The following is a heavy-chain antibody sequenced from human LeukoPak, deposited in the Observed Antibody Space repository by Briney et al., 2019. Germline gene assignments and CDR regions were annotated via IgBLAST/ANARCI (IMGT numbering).Heavy chain of an antibody. CDR1: GYTFSDYY. J-gene: IGHJ4*02. D-gene: IGHD1-26*01. CDR2: INPNSAAT. CDR3: ARIRGGNNYHFDY. V-gene: IGHV1-2*02. Sequence: SLKVSCKTSGYTFSDYYTDWVRHTPGQGLECMGWINPNSAATNYEQRFQGRVTMTRDTSISTAYMELSRLTSDDTAVYYCARIRGGNNYHFDYWGQGTLVTVSS.